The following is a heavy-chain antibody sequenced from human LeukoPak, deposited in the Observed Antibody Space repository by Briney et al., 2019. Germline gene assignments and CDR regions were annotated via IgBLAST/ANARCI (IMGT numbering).Heavy chain of an antibody. D-gene: IGHD2-15*01. Sequence: SETLSLTCAVYGGSFSGYYWSWIRQPPGKGLEWIGEINHSGSTNYNPSLKSRVTISVDTSKNQFSLKLSSVTAADTAVYYCARAASYCSGGSCYSGEKYYFDYWGQGTLVTASS. CDR3: ARAASYCSGGSCYSGEKYYFDY. J-gene: IGHJ4*02. CDR2: INHSGST. CDR1: GGSFSGYY. V-gene: IGHV4-34*01.